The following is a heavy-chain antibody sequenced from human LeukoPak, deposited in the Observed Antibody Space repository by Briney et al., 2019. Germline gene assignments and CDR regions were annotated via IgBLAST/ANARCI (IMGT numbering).Heavy chain of an antibody. V-gene: IGHV3-23*01. J-gene: IGHJ4*02. D-gene: IGHD2-2*02. CDR2: ISGSGGST. Sequence: GGSLRLSCAASGFTFSSYAMSWVRQAPGKGLEWVSAISGSGGSTYYADSVKGRFTISRDNSKNTLYLQMNSLRAEDTAVYYCARYRYCSSTSCYSHAYYYFDYWGQGTLVTVSS. CDR1: GFTFSSYA. CDR3: ARYRYCSSTSCYSHAYYYFDY.